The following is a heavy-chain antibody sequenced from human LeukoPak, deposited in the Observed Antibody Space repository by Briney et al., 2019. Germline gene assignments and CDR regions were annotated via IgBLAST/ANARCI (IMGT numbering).Heavy chain of an antibody. CDR1: GFTFSDYS. V-gene: IGHV3-21*01. Sequence: GGSLRLSCAPSGFTFSDYSMNWVRHAPGKGLEWVASISTVSTYTFYADSVKGRFTISRDNVRNSLYLQMSSLGAEDTAVCYCARDGSGFYLYNYMDVWGKGTTVTVSS. J-gene: IGHJ6*03. CDR3: ARDGSGFYLYNYMDV. CDR2: ISTVSTYT. D-gene: IGHD6-25*01.